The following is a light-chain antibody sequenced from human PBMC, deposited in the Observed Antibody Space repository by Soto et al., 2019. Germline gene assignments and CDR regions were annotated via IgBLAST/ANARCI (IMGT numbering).Light chain of an antibody. V-gene: IGLV2-8*01. CDR1: YSDVGGSNY. Sequence: QSVLTQPPSASGSPGQSVTISCTGTYSDVGGSNYVSWYQQHPGKAPKLVIYKVIQRPSGVPDRFSGSRSGNTASLTVSRLQAEDEADYYCSSNVVGTNLKIFGGGTKLTVL. CDR2: KVI. J-gene: IGLJ2*01. CDR3: SSNVVGTNLKI.